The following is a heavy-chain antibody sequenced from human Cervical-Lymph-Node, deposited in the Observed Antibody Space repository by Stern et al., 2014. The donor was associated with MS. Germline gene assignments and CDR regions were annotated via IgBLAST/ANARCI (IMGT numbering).Heavy chain of an antibody. J-gene: IGHJ5*02. V-gene: IGHV1-69*09. D-gene: IGHD2-15*01. CDR3: ARGVVTNRAAATLHNLFDP. Sequence: VQLEESGAEVKKPGSSVNVSCKASGGTFISSYAITWMRQAPGPGLGWMGRIIPILGLPNYAQKFQGRVTITADTSTSTAYMELSSLRSEDTAVYYCARGVVTNRAAATLHNLFDPWGQGTLVTVSS. CDR2: IIPILGLP. CDR1: GGTFISSYA.